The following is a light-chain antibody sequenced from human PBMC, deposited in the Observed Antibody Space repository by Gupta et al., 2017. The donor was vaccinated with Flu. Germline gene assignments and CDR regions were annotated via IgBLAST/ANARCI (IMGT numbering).Light chain of an antibody. J-gene: IGLJ2*01. V-gene: IGLV1-47*01. CDR2: RSD. CDR1: SSNLGSNY. Sequence: SSNLGSNYVYWYQQFPGTAPKLLISRSDQRPSGVPDRFSGSKSGTSASLAISGLRSEDEADYYCAAWDDSLSGYVVFGGGTKLTVL. CDR3: AAWDDSLSGYVV.